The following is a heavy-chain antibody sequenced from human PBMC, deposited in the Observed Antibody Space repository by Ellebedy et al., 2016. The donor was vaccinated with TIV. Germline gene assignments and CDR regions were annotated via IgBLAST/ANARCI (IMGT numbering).Heavy chain of an antibody. V-gene: IGHV3-13*01. CDR1: GFTFSRYD. CDR2: IDNAGDT. J-gene: IGHJ6*02. CDR3: TRFEIISGGGYDMDV. D-gene: IGHD3-16*01. Sequence: GESLKISCAASGFTFSRYDMHWVRQSTRKGLEWVASIDNAGDTYYPGSVKGRFTISRENAKNSLYLQMNSLRVEDTAVYYCTRFEIISGGGYDMDVWGQGTTVTVSS.